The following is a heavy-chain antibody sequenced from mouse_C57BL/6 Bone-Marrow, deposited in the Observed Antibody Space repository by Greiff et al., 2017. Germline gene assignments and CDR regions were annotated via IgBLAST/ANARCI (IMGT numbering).Heavy chain of an antibody. V-gene: IGHV1-52*01. D-gene: IGHD2-10*02. J-gene: IGHJ3*01. CDR1: GYTFTSYW. CDR2: IDPSDSET. Sequence: QVQLQQPGAELVRPGSSVKLSCKASGYTFTSYWMHWVKQRPIQGLEWIGNIDPSDSETHYNQKFKDKATLTVDKSSSTAYMQLSSLTSEDSAGYYCAREYGPQRGFAYWGQGTLVTVSA. CDR3: AREYGPQRGFAY.